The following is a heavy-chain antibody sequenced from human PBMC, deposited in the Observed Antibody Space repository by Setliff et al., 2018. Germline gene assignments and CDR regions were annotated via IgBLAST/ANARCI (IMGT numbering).Heavy chain of an antibody. CDR2: IHPSNSDT. D-gene: IGHD5-12*01. Sequence: GESLTLSCKGSGYSFTDYWIGWVRQMPGEGLEWMGIIHPSNSDTVYSPSFQGQVTTSADRSITTAYLQWSSLKASDTAIYYCARNRVALYDAFDIWGQGTMVTVSS. J-gene: IGHJ3*02. CDR3: ARNRVALYDAFDI. V-gene: IGHV5-51*01. CDR1: GYSFTDYW.